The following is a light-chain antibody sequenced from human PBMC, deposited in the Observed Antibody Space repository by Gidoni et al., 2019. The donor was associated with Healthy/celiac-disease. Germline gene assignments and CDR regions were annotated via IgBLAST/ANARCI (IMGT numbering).Light chain of an antibody. CDR2: GNS. Sequence: SLLTQPPSVSGAPGQRATISCTASSSTIGAGYDVHWYQQLPGTAPKLLIYGNSNRPSGVPDRFSGSTSGTSASLAITGLQAEDEADYYCQSYDSSLSGWVFGGGTKLTVL. CDR1: SSTIGAGYD. V-gene: IGLV1-40*01. J-gene: IGLJ3*02. CDR3: QSYDSSLSGWV.